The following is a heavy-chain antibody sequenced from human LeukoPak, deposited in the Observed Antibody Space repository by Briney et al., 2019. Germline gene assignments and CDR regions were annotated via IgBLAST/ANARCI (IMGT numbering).Heavy chain of an antibody. V-gene: IGHV4-30-2*01. CDR3: ASYSSGYYYGTETAEYFQH. CDR1: GGSISSGGYS. D-gene: IGHD3-22*01. CDR2: IYHSGST. J-gene: IGHJ1*01. Sequence: TSQTLSLTCAVSGGSISSGGYSWSWIRQPPGKGLEWIGYIYHSGSTYYNPSLKSRVTISVDRSKNQFSLKLSSVTAADTAVYYCASYSSGYYYGTETAEYFQHWGRGTLVTVSS.